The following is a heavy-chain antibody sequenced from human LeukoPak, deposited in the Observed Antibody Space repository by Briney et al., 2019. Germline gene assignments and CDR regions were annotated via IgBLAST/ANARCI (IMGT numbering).Heavy chain of an antibody. V-gene: IGHV3-7*01. J-gene: IGHJ4*02. CDR2: IKQDGSET. D-gene: IGHD1-26*01. CDR3: ARQGNYYALDY. Sequence: PGGSLRLSCAASGFTFSSYWMSWVRQAPGKGLEWVANIKQDGSETNYVDSLKGRFTISRDNAKNSLYLQMNSLRAEDTAVYYCARQGNYYALDYWGQGTLVTVSS. CDR1: GFTFSSYW.